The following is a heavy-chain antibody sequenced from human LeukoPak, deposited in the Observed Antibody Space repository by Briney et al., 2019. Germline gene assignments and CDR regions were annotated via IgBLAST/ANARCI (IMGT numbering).Heavy chain of an antibody. Sequence: GASVKVSCKVSGYTLTELSMHWVRQAPGQGLEWMGRFDPEENETIYARTFQGRLTMTEDTSTDTAYLELSSLRSEDTALYYCATEFYNSSAYYSVRGVFDVWGQGTMVTVSS. CDR3: ATEFYNSSAYYSVRGVFDV. J-gene: IGHJ3*01. CDR1: GYTLTELS. V-gene: IGHV1-24*01. CDR2: FDPEENET. D-gene: IGHD3-22*01.